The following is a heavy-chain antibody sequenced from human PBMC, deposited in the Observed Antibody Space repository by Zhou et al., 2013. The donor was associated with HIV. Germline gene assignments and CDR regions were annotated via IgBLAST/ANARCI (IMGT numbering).Heavy chain of an antibody. D-gene: IGHD7-27*01. CDR1: GYTFSSYV. Sequence: QVQLVQSGSEVKKPGASVKVSCKASGYTFSSYVLNWVRQAPGQGLEWLGWVSASNGNANYADQFQGRVTMTTDISTTTAYMELRSLRSDDTAVYYCARVSPGPNWGSYYYYMDVWGKGTTVTVSS. CDR2: VSASNGNA. V-gene: IGHV1-18*01. CDR3: ARVSPGPNWGSYYYYMDV. J-gene: IGHJ6*03.